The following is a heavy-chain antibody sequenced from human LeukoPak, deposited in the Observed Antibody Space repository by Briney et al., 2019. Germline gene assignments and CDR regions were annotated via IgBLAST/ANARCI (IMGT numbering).Heavy chain of an antibody. CDR3: ARGTFLAYCGGDCYSVGLDSRGEYYFDY. D-gene: IGHD2-21*02. J-gene: IGHJ4*02. V-gene: IGHV3-30*02. CDR2: IRYDGSNK. CDR1: GFTFSSYG. Sequence: GGSLRLSCAASGFTFSSYGMHWVRQAPGKGLEWVAFIRYDGSNKYYADSVKGRFTISRDNSKNTLYLQMNSLRAEDTAVYYCARGTFLAYCGGDCYSVGLDSRGEYYFDYWGQGTLVTVSS.